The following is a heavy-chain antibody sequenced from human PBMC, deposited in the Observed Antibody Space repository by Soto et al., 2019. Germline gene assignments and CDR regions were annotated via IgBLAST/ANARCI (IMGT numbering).Heavy chain of an antibody. V-gene: IGHV1-2*04. Sequence: ASVKVSCKASGYTFTGYYMHWVRQAPGQGLEWMGWINPNSGGTNYAQKFQGWVTMTRDTSISTAYMELSRLRSDDTAVYYCARATGHYSLRFLGAYYYYMDVWGKGTTVTVSS. J-gene: IGHJ6*03. CDR2: INPNSGGT. D-gene: IGHD3-3*01. CDR1: GYTFTGYY. CDR3: ARATGHYSLRFLGAYYYYMDV.